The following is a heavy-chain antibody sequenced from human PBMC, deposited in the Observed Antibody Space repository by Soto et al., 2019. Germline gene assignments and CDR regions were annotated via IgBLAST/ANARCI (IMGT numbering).Heavy chain of an antibody. D-gene: IGHD3-9*01. CDR3: ARMKLRYFDWSRGHYYYYYYMDV. V-gene: IGHV1-8*01. CDR2: MNPNSGNT. CDR1: GYTFTSYD. J-gene: IGHJ6*03. Sequence: ASVKVSCKASGYTFTSYDINWVRQATGQGLEWMGWMNPNSGNTGYAQKFQGRVTMTRNTSISTAYMELSSLRSEDTAVYYCARMKLRYFDWSRGHYYYYYYMDVWGKGTTVNVSS.